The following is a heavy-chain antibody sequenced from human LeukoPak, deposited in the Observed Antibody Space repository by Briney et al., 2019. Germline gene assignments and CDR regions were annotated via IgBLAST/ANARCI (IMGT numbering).Heavy chain of an antibody. CDR3: AKDQGGGYHFHYFDY. D-gene: IGHD3-22*01. CDR2: ISGSGGST. Sequence: GGSLRLSCAASGFTFSSYAMSWVRQAPGKGLEWVSAISGSGGSTYYADSVKGRFTISRDNSKNTLYLQMNSLRAEDTAVYYRAKDQGGGYHFHYFDYWGQGTLVTVSS. V-gene: IGHV3-23*01. CDR1: GFTFSSYA. J-gene: IGHJ4*02.